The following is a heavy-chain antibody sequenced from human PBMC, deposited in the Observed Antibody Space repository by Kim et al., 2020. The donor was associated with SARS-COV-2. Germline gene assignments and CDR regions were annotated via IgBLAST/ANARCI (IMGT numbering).Heavy chain of an antibody. CDR2: ISYDGSDK. CDR1: GFSFSDYD. Sequence: GGSLRLSCAASGFSFSDYDMHWVRQAPGKGLEWVAMISYDGSDKYYGDSVKGLFTISRDNSRSTLYLQMSSLRADDTAVYSCAKIRWGSRWFLDDWGQGVLVTVSS. D-gene: IGHD6-13*01. J-gene: IGHJ4*02. V-gene: IGHV3-30*18. CDR3: AKIRWGSRWFLDD.